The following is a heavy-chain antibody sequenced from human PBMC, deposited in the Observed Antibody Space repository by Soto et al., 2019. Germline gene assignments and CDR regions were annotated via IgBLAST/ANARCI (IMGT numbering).Heavy chain of an antibody. Sequence: PSETLSLTCTVSGGSISSYYWSWIRQPPGKGLEWIGYIYYSGSTNYNPSLKSRVTISVDTSKNQFSLKLSSVTAADTAVYYCARVSSSWLLYYYYMDVWGKGTTVTVSS. J-gene: IGHJ6*03. V-gene: IGHV4-59*01. CDR2: IYYSGST. CDR1: GGSISSYY. D-gene: IGHD6-13*01. CDR3: ARVSSSWLLYYYYMDV.